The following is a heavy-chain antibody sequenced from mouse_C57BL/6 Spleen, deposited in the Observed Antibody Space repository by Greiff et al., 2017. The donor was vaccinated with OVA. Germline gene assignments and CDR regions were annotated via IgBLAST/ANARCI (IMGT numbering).Heavy chain of an antibody. CDR3: TTVKYYGTLFYY. J-gene: IGHJ2*01. V-gene: IGHV14-4*01. D-gene: IGHD1-1*01. CDR1: GFNIKDDY. CDR2: IDPENGDT. Sequence: VQLQQSGAELVRPGASVKLSCTASGFNIKDDYMHWVKQRPEQGLEWIGWIDPENGDTEYASQFQGKAPISADTSSNPPYLQLSRLTSEDTAVYYGTTVKYYGTLFYYWGQGTTLTVSS.